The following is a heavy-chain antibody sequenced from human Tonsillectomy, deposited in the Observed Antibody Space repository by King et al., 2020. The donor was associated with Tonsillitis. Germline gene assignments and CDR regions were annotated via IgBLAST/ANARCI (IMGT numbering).Heavy chain of an antibody. D-gene: IGHD3-16*01. CDR2: IKQDGSEK. V-gene: IGHV3-7*03. CDR1: GFTFSSYW. J-gene: IGHJ4*02. CDR3: ARLALCLYLYYFDH. Sequence: VQLVESGGGLVQPGGSLRLSCAASGFTFSSYWMIWVRQAPGKGLEWVANIKQDGSEKYFVDSVQGRFTISRDNAKNSLYLQMNSLRAEDTTVLYCARLALCLYLYYFDHWGPGTPVPV.